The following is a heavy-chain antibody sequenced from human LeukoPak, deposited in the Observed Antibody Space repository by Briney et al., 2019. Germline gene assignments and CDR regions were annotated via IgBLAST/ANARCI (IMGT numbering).Heavy chain of an antibody. D-gene: IGHD1-26*01. CDR1: GFTFSSYE. V-gene: IGHV3-48*03. CDR2: ISSSGSTI. J-gene: IGHJ6*03. Sequence: GGSLRLSCAASGFTFSSYEMNWVRQAPGKGLEWVSYISSSGSTIYYADSVKGRFTISRDNAKNSLYLQMNSLRAEDTAVYYCARGDYSGSYYANYMDVWGKGTTVTISS. CDR3: ARGDYSGSYYANYMDV.